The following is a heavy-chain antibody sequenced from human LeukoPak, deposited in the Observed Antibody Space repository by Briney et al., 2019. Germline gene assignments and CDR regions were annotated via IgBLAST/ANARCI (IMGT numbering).Heavy chain of an antibody. CDR3: ARGPPTAQYFQH. CDR1: GYTFTTYD. Sequence: ASVKVTCKASGYTFTTYDINWVRQATGQGLQWMGWINPNSGNTGYAQKFQGRITITRNTSISTVYMELSSLRSEDTAVYYCARGPPTAQYFQHWGQGTLVTVSS. D-gene: IGHD1-1*01. J-gene: IGHJ1*01. CDR2: INPNSGNT. V-gene: IGHV1-8*03.